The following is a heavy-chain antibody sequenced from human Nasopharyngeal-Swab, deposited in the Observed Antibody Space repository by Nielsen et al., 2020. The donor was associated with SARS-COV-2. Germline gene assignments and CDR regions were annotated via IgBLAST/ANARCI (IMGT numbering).Heavy chain of an antibody. CDR2: IYYSGST. CDR3: ARDQRSGWFDAFDI. V-gene: IGHV4-59*01. J-gene: IGHJ3*02. D-gene: IGHD6-19*01. Sequence: RQAPGKGLEWIGYIYYSGSTNYNPSLKSRVTISVDTSKNQFSLKLSSVTAADTAVYYCARDQRSGWFDAFDIWGQGTMVPSPQ.